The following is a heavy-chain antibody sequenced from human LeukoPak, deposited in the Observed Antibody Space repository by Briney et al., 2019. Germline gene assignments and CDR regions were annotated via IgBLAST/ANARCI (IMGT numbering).Heavy chain of an antibody. CDR1: GFDFSKFF. D-gene: IGHD4-23*01. J-gene: IGHJ3*02. CDR2: IKPDGSET. CDR3: ARDPGGSGWGAFDI. V-gene: IGHV3-7*05. Sequence: PGGSLRLSCAASGFDFSKFFTAWVRQVPGKGLEWVANIKPDGSETYYVGSVKGRLTISRDNAENSLYLQMNSLRAEDTAVFYCARDPGGSGWGAFDIWGQGTLVSVSS.